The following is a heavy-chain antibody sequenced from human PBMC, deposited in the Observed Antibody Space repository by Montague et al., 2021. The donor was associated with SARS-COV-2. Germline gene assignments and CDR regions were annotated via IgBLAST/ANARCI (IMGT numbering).Heavy chain of an antibody. CDR3: ARGGSGGSCYSPPCYFDY. V-gene: IGHV3-53*01. D-gene: IGHD2-15*01. CDR2: IYSGGST. Sequence: SLRLSCAASGLIVSSNYMSWVRQAPGKGLEWVSVIYSGGSTYYADSVKGRFTISRDNSKNTLYLQMNTLSAGDTAVYYCARGGSGGSCYSPPCYFDYWGQGTLVTVSS. CDR1: GLIVSSNY. J-gene: IGHJ4*02.